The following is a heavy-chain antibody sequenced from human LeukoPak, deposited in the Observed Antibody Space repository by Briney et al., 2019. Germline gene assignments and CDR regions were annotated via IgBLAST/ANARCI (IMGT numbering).Heavy chain of an antibody. CDR2: IWFDGSTK. Sequence: GRSLRLSCAASGFSFKDTGMHWVRQAPGKGPEWLTIIWFDGSTKYYADSVKGRFTVSRDNSQNILYLQMNDLRAEDTAVYYCAKALTANWDFNYYGLDVWGQGTTVTVSS. CDR3: AKALTANWDFNYYGLDV. D-gene: IGHD7-27*01. J-gene: IGHJ6*02. V-gene: IGHV3-33*06. CDR1: GFSFKDTG.